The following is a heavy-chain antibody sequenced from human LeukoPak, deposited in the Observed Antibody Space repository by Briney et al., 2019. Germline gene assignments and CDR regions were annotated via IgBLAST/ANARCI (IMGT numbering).Heavy chain of an antibody. Sequence: PSETLSLTCTVSGGSISSGDYYWSWIRQPPGKGLEWIGRIHTSWSTNYNPSLKSRVTMSVDTSKNQFSLKLSSVTAADTAVYYCARDQQYSSSPRFDYWGQGTLVTVSS. CDR1: GGSISSGDYY. D-gene: IGHD6-6*01. CDR2: IHTSWST. CDR3: ARDQQYSSSPRFDY. V-gene: IGHV4-61*02. J-gene: IGHJ4*02.